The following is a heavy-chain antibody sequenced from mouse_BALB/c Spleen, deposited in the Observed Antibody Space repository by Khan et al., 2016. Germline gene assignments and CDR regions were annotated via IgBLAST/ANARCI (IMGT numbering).Heavy chain of an antibody. CDR3: ARTGTGAWFAY. Sequence: QVQLQQSGPELVKPGASVRISCKASGYTFTGYYIHWVKQRPGQGLEWIGWIYPGNGNTKYNEKFKGRATLTADKSSTTAYMQISSLTSEGSAVYFCARTGTGAWFAYWGQGTLVTVSA. D-gene: IGHD4-1*01. CDR2: IYPGNGNT. J-gene: IGHJ3*01. CDR1: GYTFTGYY. V-gene: IGHV1S56*01.